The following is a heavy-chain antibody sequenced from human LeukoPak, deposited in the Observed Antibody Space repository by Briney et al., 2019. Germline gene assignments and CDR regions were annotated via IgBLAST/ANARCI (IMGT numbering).Heavy chain of an antibody. J-gene: IGHJ4*02. Sequence: GGSLRLSCAASGFTFSNYSMNWVRQAPGKGLEWVSSISSSSSYIYYADSVKGRFTISRDNAKNSLYLQMNSLRAEDTAVYYCAREEYSSGWYDIDYWGQGTLVTVSS. CDR3: AREEYSSGWYDIDY. CDR2: ISSSSSYI. V-gene: IGHV3-21*01. D-gene: IGHD6-19*01. CDR1: GFTFSNYS.